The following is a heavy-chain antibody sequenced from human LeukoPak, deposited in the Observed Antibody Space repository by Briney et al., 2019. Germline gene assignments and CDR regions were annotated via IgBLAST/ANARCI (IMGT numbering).Heavy chain of an antibody. V-gene: IGHV3-7*03. CDR3: ARVYKQWLNWFDP. D-gene: IGHD6-19*01. Sequence: GGSLRLSCAASGFTFSSYWMSWVRQAPGKGLEWVANIKQDGSEKYYVDSVKGRFTISRDNAKNSLYLQMNSLRAEDTAVYYCARVYKQWLNWFDPWGQGTTVTVSS. J-gene: IGHJ5*01. CDR2: IKQDGSEK. CDR1: GFTFSSYW.